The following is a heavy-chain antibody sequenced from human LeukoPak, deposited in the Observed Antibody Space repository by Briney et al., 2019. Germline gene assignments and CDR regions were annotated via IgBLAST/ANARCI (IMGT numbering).Heavy chain of an antibody. J-gene: IGHJ4*02. V-gene: IGHV1-2*02. D-gene: IGHD1-1*01. CDR1: GYTFTGYY. CDR2: MNPNSGAT. Sequence: ASVKVSCKASGYTFTGYYIHWVRQAPGQGLEWMGWMNPNSGATNYAQKFQGRVTMTRDTSSSTAYMELSWLTSDDTAVYYCARDPTNWIDYWGQGTLVTVSS. CDR3: ARDPTNWIDY.